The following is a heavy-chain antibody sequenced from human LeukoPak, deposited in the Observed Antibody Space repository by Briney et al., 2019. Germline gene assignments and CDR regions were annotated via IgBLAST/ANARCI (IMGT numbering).Heavy chain of an antibody. V-gene: IGHV1-8*01. Sequence: PRASVKVSCKASGYTFTSYDINWVRQATGQGLEWMGWMNPSSGNTGYAQKFQGRVTMTRDTSISTAYMELSSLRSEDTAVYSCAPGITGEYFDYWGQGTLVTVSS. J-gene: IGHJ4*02. CDR1: GYTFTSYD. D-gene: IGHD1-14*01. CDR2: MNPSSGNT. CDR3: APGITGEYFDY.